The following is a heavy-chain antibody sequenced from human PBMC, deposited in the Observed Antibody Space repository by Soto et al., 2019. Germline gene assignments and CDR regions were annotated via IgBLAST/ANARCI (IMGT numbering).Heavy chain of an antibody. CDR2: ITRDGYNK. V-gene: IGHV3-30*04. D-gene: IGHD6-6*01. Sequence: GSLRLSCAGSGFIFENYALNWVRQAPGKGLEWVASITRDGYNKYYADSVKGRFTISRDNSRDTLSLQMTALTIEDSSVYYCTKSSGGSSSVGMDYWGQGTRVTVSS. CDR3: TKSSGGSSSVGMDY. J-gene: IGHJ4*02. CDR1: GFIFENYA.